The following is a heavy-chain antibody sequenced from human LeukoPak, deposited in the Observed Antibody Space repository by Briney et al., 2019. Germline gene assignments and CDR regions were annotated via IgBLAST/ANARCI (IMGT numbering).Heavy chain of an antibody. CDR2: IYSSGNT. CDR1: GYTVSSNY. V-gene: IGHV3-53*01. J-gene: IGHJ2*01. Sequence: GGSLRLSCAASGYTVSSNYMSWVRQAPGKGLGWVSVIYSSGNTYYADSVKGRFTVSRDKSKNTVYLQINSLRAEDTAVYYCARVKDWYFDLWGRGTVVTVSS. CDR3: ARVKDWYFDL.